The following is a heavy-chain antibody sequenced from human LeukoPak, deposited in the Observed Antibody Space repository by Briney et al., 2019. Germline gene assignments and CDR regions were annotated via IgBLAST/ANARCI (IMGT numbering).Heavy chain of an antibody. D-gene: IGHD2-15*01. CDR1: GYTFTSYY. CDR3: ARGLRPETTYCSGGSCLFDY. V-gene: IGHV1-46*01. CDR2: LNPSGDST. J-gene: IGHJ4*02. Sequence: ASVKVSCTASGYTFTSYYMHWVRQAPGQGLEWMGILNPSGDSTTYAQKFQGRVTMTRDTSTTTVYMELSSLRSEDTAVYYCARGLRPETTYCSGGSCLFDYWGQGTLVTVSS.